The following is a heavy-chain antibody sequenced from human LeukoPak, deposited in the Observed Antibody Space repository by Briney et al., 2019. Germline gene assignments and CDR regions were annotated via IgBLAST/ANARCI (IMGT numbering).Heavy chain of an antibody. V-gene: IGHV4-59*08. CDR2: IYYSGST. Sequence: SETLSLTCTVSGGSISSYYWSWIRQPPGKGLEWIGYIYYSGSTNYNPSLKSRVTISVDTSKNQFSLKLSSVTAADTAVYYCAADYGANDAFDIWGQGTMVTVSS. D-gene: IGHD3-16*01. CDR1: GGSISSYY. CDR3: AADYGANDAFDI. J-gene: IGHJ3*02.